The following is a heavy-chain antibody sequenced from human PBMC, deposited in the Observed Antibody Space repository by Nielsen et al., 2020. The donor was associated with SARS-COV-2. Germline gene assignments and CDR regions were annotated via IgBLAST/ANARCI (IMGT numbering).Heavy chain of an antibody. CDR1: GFTFSSYA. CDR3: AKANDYGDYWAFDY. V-gene: IGHV3-30-3*01. J-gene: IGHJ4*02. D-gene: IGHD4-17*01. Sequence: GGSLRLSCAASGFTFSSYAMHWVRQAPGKGLEWVAVISYDGSNKYYADSVKGRFTISRDNAKNSLYLQMNSLKAEDTALYYCAKANDYGDYWAFDYWGQGTLVTVSS. CDR2: ISYDGSNK.